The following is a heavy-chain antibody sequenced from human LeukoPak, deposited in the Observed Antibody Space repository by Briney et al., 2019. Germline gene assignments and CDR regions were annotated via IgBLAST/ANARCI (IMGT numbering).Heavy chain of an antibody. D-gene: IGHD3-16*02. J-gene: IGHJ4*02. V-gene: IGHV4-38-2*02. CDR3: ARQRASTMITFGGVIARYFDY. CDR1: GYSISSGYF. CDR2: IYQSETA. Sequence: SETLSLTCTVSGYSISSGYFWGWMRQPPGKGLEWIGSIYQSETAHYNPSLKSRVTISVDMSKNQFSLKLSSVTAADTAVYYCARQRASTMITFGGVIARYFDYWGQGTLVTVSS.